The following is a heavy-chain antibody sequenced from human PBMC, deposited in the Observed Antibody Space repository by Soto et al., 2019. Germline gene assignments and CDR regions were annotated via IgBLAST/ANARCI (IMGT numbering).Heavy chain of an antibody. J-gene: IGHJ4*02. D-gene: IGHD1-26*01. V-gene: IGHV3-7*05. Sequence: EVHLVESGGGLVQPGESLRLSCAASGFSFSNYFMTWVRQAPGKGLEWVANINQDGSAKHYVDSVRGRFTTSRDNAKNSLHLEMNSLRVEDTAVYFWAGGAGWEQDYWGQGTLVTVSS. CDR1: GFSFSNYF. CDR3: AGGAGWEQDY. CDR2: INQDGSAK.